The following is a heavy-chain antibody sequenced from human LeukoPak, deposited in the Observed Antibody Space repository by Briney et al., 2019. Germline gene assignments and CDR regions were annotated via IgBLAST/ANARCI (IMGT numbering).Heavy chain of an antibody. J-gene: IGHJ4*02. Sequence: PSETLSLTCAAYGGSFSANDWIWIRQPPGKGLEWIGEINHSGAITYKPSLKSRLTISSDTSKNQFSLKLSSVTAADTAVYYCARYCGSENYCISYWGQGTLVTVSS. V-gene: IGHV4-34*01. D-gene: IGHD3-10*01. CDR2: INHSGAI. CDR1: GGSFSAND. CDR3: ARYCGSENYCISY.